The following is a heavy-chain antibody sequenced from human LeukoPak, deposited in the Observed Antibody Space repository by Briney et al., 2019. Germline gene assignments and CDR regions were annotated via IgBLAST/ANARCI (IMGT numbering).Heavy chain of an antibody. CDR2: INWNGGST. D-gene: IGHD2-2*01. Sequence: GGSLRLSCAASGFTFDDYGMSWVRQAPGKGREWVSGINWNGGSTGYADSVKGRFTISRNNSKNTLFLQMNSLRAEDTAVYYCAHGAMYQLDYWGQGTLVTVSS. CDR3: AHGAMYQLDY. J-gene: IGHJ4*02. CDR1: GFTFDDYG. V-gene: IGHV3-20*04.